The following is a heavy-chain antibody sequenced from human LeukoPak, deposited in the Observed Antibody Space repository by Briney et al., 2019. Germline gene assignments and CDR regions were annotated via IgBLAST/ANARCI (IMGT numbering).Heavy chain of an antibody. CDR2: IKQDGSEK. Sequence: GGSLRLSCAASEFTFSNFWMGWVCQAPGKGLEWVANIKQDGSEKYYVDSVKGRFTISRDNAKNSLYLQMNSLRAEDTAVYYCARERAGFYSSPYYFDYWGQGTLVTVSS. V-gene: IGHV3-7*03. D-gene: IGHD6-13*01. CDR3: ARERAGFYSSPYYFDY. J-gene: IGHJ4*02. CDR1: EFTFSNFW.